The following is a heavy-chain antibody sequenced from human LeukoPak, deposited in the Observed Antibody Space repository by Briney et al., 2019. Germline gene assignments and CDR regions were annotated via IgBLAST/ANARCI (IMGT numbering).Heavy chain of an antibody. V-gene: IGHV3-74*01. Sequence: PGGSLRLSCAASGFTFSSYWIHWVRQAPGKGLVWVSRTNGGGSSTNYADSVKGRFTISRDNAKNTLCLQMNSLRAEDTAVYYCARTANSGSYLFDYWGQGTLVTVSS. CDR1: GFTFSSYW. J-gene: IGHJ4*02. CDR3: ARTANSGSYLFDY. CDR2: TNGGGSST. D-gene: IGHD1-26*01.